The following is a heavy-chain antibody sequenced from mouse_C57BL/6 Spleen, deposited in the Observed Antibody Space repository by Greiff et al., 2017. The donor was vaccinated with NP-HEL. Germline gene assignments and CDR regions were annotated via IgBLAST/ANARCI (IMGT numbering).Heavy chain of an antibody. Sequence: EVQLQESGGDLVKPGGSLKLSCAASGFTFSSYGMSWVRQTPDKRLEWVATISSGGSYTYYPDSVKGRFTISRDNAKNTLYLQMSSLKSEDTAMYYCARDLLKYFDYWGQGTTLTVSS. V-gene: IGHV5-6*01. J-gene: IGHJ2*01. CDR2: ISSGGSYT. D-gene: IGHD2-1*01. CDR3: ARDLLKYFDY. CDR1: GFTFSSYG.